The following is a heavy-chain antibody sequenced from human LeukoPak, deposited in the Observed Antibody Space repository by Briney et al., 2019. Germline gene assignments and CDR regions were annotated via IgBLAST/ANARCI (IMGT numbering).Heavy chain of an antibody. CDR3: AREESGGYFDY. D-gene: IGHD2-8*02. CDR2: INPTGTGT. CDR1: GYTFSNYY. Sequence: GASVKVSCKASGYTFSNYYMHWVRQATGQGLERKGLINPTGTGTNYAQKFRGRVTLTRDTSTTTVYMELSSLRSEDSAVYYCAREESGGYFDYWGQGTLVTVSS. V-gene: IGHV1-46*01. J-gene: IGHJ4*02.